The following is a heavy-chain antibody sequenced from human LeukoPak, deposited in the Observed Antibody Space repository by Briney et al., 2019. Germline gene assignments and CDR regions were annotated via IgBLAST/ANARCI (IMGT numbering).Heavy chain of an antibody. CDR3: ARGYYDSSGYYQPRDAFDI. Sequence: SETLSLTCTVSGGSISSSSYYWGWIRQPPGKGLEWIGSIYYSGSTYYNPSLKSRVTISVDTSKNQFSLKLSSVTAADTAVYYCARGYYDSSGYYQPRDAFDIWGQGTLVTVSS. D-gene: IGHD3-22*01. CDR2: IYYSGST. V-gene: IGHV4-39*07. J-gene: IGHJ3*02. CDR1: GGSISSSSYY.